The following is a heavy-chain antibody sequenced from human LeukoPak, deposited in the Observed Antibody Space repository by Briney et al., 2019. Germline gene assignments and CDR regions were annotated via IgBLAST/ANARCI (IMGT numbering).Heavy chain of an antibody. Sequence: ASVKVSCKASGYTFTGYYMHWVRQAPGQGLEWMGWINPNSGGTNYAQKFQGRVTMTRDTSISTAYMELSGLRSDDTAVYYCARARSGSITGWFDPWGQGTLVTVSS. D-gene: IGHD3-10*01. CDR1: GYTFTGYY. V-gene: IGHV1-2*02. J-gene: IGHJ5*02. CDR3: ARARSGSITGWFDP. CDR2: INPNSGGT.